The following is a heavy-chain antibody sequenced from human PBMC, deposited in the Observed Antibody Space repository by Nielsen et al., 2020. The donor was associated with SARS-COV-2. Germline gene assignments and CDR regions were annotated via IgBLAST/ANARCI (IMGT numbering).Heavy chain of an antibody. CDR1: GFTFSSYA. CDR2: ISYDGSNK. Sequence: GGSLRLSCAASGFTFSSYAMHWVRQAPGKGLEWVAVISYDGSNKYYADSVKGRFTISRDNSKNTLYLQMNSLRAEDTAVYYCAREIPSGQINAWGQGTLVTVSS. V-gene: IGHV3-30-3*01. J-gene: IGHJ4*02. CDR3: AREIPSGQINA. D-gene: IGHD3-3*01.